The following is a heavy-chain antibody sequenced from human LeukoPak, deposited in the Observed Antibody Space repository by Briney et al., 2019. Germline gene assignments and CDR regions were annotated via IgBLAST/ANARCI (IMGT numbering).Heavy chain of an antibody. D-gene: IGHD3-16*01. CDR2: IYYSGST. Sequence: WIRQHPGKGLVWFGYIYYSGSTYYNPSLKSRVTMSVDTSKNQFSLRLSSVTAADTAVYYCARGLQIFDYWGQGTLVTVSS. CDR3: ARGLQIFDY. J-gene: IGHJ4*02. V-gene: IGHV4-31*02.